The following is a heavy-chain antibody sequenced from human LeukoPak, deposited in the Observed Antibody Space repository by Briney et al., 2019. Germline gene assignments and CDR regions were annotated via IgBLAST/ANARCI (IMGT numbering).Heavy chain of an antibody. CDR2: IYSGGST. CDR1: GFTVSSNY. J-gene: IGHJ3*02. D-gene: IGHD2-21*02. V-gene: IGHV3-53*01. Sequence: PGRSLRLSCAASGFTVSSNYMSWVRQAPGKGLEWVSVIYSGGSTYYADSVKGRFTISRDNSKNTLYLQMNSLRAEDTAVYYCARHSGVVTAMSAFDIWGQGTMVTVSS. CDR3: ARHSGVVTAMSAFDI.